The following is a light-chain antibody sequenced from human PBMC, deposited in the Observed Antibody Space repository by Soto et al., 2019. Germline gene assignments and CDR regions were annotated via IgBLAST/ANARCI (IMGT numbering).Light chain of an antibody. Sequence: DIQMTQSPSTLSASVGDRVTITCRASQSISSWLAWYQQKPGKAPKLLIYDASSLESGVPSRFSGSESVTEFTLTISSLQPDDFATYYCQQYNSYWTFGQGTKVEIK. J-gene: IGKJ1*01. CDR1: QSISSW. CDR2: DAS. V-gene: IGKV1-5*01. CDR3: QQYNSYWT.